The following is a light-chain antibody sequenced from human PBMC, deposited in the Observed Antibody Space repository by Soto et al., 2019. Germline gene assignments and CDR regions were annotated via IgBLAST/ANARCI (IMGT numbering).Light chain of an antibody. J-gene: IGKJ1*01. V-gene: IGKV1-5*03. CDR3: QQYNSHSGT. CDR1: QTISSW. CDR2: KAS. Sequence: DIQMTQSPSTLSGSVGDRVTITCRASQTISSWLAWYQQKPGKAPKLLIYKASTLKSGVPSRFSGSGSGTEFTLTISSLQPDHFATYYCQQYNSHSGTFGQGTKVDIK.